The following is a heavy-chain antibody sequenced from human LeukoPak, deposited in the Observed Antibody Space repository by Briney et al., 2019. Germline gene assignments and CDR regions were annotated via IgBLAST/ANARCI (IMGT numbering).Heavy chain of an antibody. J-gene: IGHJ4*02. CDR2: ISYDANNK. V-gene: IGHV3-30*03. CDR1: GFTFSSYS. D-gene: IGHD6-19*01. Sequence: PGGSLRLSCAASGFTFSSYSMNWVRQVPGKGLEWVSVISYDANNKYYADSVKGRFTISRDNSKNTLYLQMNSLRVEDTAVYYCARPYNSGWYGDFDYWGQGTLVTVSS. CDR3: ARPYNSGWYGDFDY.